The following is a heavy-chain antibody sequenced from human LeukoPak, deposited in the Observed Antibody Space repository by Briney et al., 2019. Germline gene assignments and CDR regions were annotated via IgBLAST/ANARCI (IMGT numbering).Heavy chain of an antibody. Sequence: ASVRVSCKASGYPFITYDINWVRKATGQGLEWVGWMNPSSGYTGYSQKFQGRVTMTRNTSITTAYMELSSLRSEDTAVYYCARISDHNWYFDLWGRGTLVTVSS. D-gene: IGHD1-14*01. J-gene: IGHJ2*01. V-gene: IGHV1-8*01. CDR1: GYPFITYD. CDR2: MNPSSGYT. CDR3: ARISDHNWYFDL.